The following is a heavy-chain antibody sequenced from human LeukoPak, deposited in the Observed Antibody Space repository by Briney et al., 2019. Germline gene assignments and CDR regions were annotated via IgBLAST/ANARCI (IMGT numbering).Heavy chain of an antibody. CDR3: ARFYYGSGSFIIGFDP. J-gene: IGHJ5*02. CDR2: IYYGGST. CDR1: GGSISSGGYY. D-gene: IGHD3-10*01. Sequence: PSQTLSLTCTVSGGSISSGGYYWSWIRQHPGKGLEWIGYIYYGGSTYYNPSLKSRVTISVDTSKNQFSLKLSSVTAADTAVYYCARFYYGSGSFIIGFDPWGQGTLVTVSS. V-gene: IGHV4-31*03.